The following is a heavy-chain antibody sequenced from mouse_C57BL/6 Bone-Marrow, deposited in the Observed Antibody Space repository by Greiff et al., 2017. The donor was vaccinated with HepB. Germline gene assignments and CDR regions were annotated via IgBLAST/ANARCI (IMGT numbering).Heavy chain of an antibody. Sequence: VQLQQPGAELVKPGASVKMSCKASGYTFTSYWITWVKQRPGQGLEWIGDIYPGSGSTNYNEKFKSKATLTVDTSSSTAYMQLSSLTSEDSAVYYCARFYDYDRPRFCAMDYWGQGTSVTVSS. CDR2: IYPGSGST. CDR3: ARFYDYDRPRFCAMDY. V-gene: IGHV1-55*01. CDR1: GYTFTSYW. D-gene: IGHD2-4*01. J-gene: IGHJ4*01.